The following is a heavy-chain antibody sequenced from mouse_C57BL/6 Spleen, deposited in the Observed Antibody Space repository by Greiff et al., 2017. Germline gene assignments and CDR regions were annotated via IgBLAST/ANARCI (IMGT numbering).Heavy chain of an antibody. CDR1: GYSFTSYY. D-gene: IGHD2-4*01. CDR2: IYPGSGNT. Sequence: QVQLQQSGPELVKPGASVKISCKASGYSFTSYYIHWVKQRPGQGLEWIGWIYPGSGNTKYNEKFKGKATLTADTSSSTAYMQLSSLTSEDSAVYYCAREEAYDYDPFAYWGQGTLVTVSA. J-gene: IGHJ3*01. CDR3: AREEAYDYDPFAY. V-gene: IGHV1-66*01.